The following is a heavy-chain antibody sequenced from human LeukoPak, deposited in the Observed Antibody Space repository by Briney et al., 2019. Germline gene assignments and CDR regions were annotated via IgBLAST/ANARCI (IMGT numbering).Heavy chain of an antibody. J-gene: IGHJ4*02. CDR3: ARVDSGDYSKHFDY. CDR2: IYYSGST. Sequence: SETLSLTCTVSGGSIGIGGYYWSWIRQPPGKGLEWIGSIYYSGSTYYNPSLKSRVTISVDTSKNQFSLRLSSVTAADTAVYYCARVDSGDYSKHFDYWGQGTLVTVSS. V-gene: IGHV4-39*02. D-gene: IGHD4-17*01. CDR1: GGSIGIGGYY.